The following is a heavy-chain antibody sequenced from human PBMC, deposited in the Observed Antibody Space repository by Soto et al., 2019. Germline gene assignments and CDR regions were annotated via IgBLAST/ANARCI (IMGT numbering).Heavy chain of an antibody. V-gene: IGHV3-33*01. J-gene: IGHJ4*02. CDR1: GFTFSSYG. CDR3: ARDEGSGLLDY. CDR2: IWYDGSNK. Sequence: GGSLRLSCAASGFTFSSYGVHWVRQAPGKGLEWVAVIWYDGSNKYYADSVKGRFTISRDNSKNTLYLQMNSLRAEDTAVYYCARDEGSGLLDYWGQGTLVTVSS. D-gene: IGHD6-19*01.